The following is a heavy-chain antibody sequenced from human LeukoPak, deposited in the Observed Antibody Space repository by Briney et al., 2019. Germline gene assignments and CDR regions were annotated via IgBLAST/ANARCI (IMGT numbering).Heavy chain of an antibody. V-gene: IGHV1-46*01. J-gene: IGHJ4*02. CDR2: INPSGGST. D-gene: IGHD3-9*01. CDR1: GYTSTSYY. Sequence: ASVKVSCKASGYTSTSYYMHWVRQAPGQGLEWMGIINPSGGSTSYAQKFQGRVTMTRDTSTSTVYMELSSLRSEDTAVYYCASPGGYFDWFPNGFDYWGQGTLVTVSS. CDR3: ASPGGYFDWFPNGFDY.